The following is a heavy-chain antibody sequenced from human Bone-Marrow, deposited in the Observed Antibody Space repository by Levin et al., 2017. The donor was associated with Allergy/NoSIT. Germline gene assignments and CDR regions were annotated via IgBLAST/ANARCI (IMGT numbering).Heavy chain of an antibody. CDR1: GFTFHDYK. J-gene: IGHJ4*02. CDR2: ISWDGGTT. CDR3: AKDYGDYSLDY. V-gene: IGHV3-43*01. D-gene: IGHD4-17*01. Sequence: GGSLRLSCAASGFTFHDYKMHWVRQAPGKGLEWVSLISWDGGTTYYADSVKGRFTISRDNSKNSLYLQMNSLRTEDTALYYCAKDYGDYSLDYLGQGTLVTVSS.